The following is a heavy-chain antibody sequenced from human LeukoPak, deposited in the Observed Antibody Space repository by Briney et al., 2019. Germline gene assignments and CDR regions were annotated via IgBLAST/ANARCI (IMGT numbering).Heavy chain of an antibody. V-gene: IGHV3-48*03. CDR2: ISSSGTTV. J-gene: IGHJ4*02. CDR1: GFTFSTFE. CDR3: AGGFGSYSPDY. Sequence: GGSLGLSCAASGFTFSTFELNWVRPAPGKGLEWVSYISSSGTTVYYADSVKGRFTISRDNARSALYLQMNSLRAEDTAVYYCAGGFGSYSPDYWGQGTLVTVSS. D-gene: IGHD3-10*01.